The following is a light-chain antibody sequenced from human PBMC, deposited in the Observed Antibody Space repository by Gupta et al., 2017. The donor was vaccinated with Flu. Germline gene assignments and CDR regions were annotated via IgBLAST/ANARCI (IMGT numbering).Light chain of an antibody. CDR3: AAWDDSLSGWV. J-gene: IGLJ3*02. CDR1: SSNIGSNY. V-gene: IGLV1-47*01. CDR2: RNN. Sequence: QSVLTQPPSASGTPGQRVTFSCSGSSSNIGSNYVSWYQQLPGTAPKLLIYRNNQRPSGVPDRFSGSKSGTSASLAISGLRAEDEADYYCAAWDDSLSGWVFGGGTKLTVL.